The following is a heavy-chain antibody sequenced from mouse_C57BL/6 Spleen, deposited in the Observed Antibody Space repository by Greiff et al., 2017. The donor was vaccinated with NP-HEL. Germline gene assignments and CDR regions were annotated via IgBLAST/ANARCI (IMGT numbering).Heavy chain of an antibody. V-gene: IGHV5-17*01. J-gene: IGHJ4*01. D-gene: IGHD4-1*01. CDR1: GFTFSDYG. Sequence: VQLKESGGGLVKPGGSLKLSCAASGFTFSDYGMHWVRQAPEKGLEWVAYISSGSSTIYYADTVKGRFTISRDNTKNTLFLQMTSLRSEDTAMYYCARNWEGYDYAMDYWGQGTSVTVSS. CDR2: ISSGSSTI. CDR3: ARNWEGYDYAMDY.